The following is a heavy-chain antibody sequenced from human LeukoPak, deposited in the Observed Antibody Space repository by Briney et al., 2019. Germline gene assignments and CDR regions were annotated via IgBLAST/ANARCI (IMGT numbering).Heavy chain of an antibody. CDR3: AKSYRLFCHFDP. Sequence: VGALRLSCEASGFTFNSYAMSWVRQAPGEGLEWVSAISGNGGSTYYAHSVKGRFTISRDNSKNTLYLQMNSLRAEDTAVYYCAKSYRLFCHFDPWGQGTLVTVSS. J-gene: IGHJ5*02. CDR1: GFTFNSYA. D-gene: IGHD3-22*01. CDR2: ISGNGGST. V-gene: IGHV3-23*01.